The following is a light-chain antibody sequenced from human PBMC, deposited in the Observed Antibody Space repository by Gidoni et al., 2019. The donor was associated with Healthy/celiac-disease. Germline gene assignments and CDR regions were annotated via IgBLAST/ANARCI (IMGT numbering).Light chain of an antibody. CDR1: QSISSY. J-gene: IGKJ4*01. CDR3: QRGYRTPLT. V-gene: IGKV1-39*01. Sequence: DIQMTQSPSSLSASVGDRVTITCRASQSISSYLNWYQQKPGKAPKLLIYAASSLQSGVPSRFIGIESETGFTLTIGSLLHECFATDYCQRGYRTPLTFGEGTKVEIK. CDR2: AAS.